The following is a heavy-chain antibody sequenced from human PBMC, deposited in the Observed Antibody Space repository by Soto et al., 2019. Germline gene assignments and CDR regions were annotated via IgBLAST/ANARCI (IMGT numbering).Heavy chain of an antibody. Sequence: SVKVSCQTSGDNFKKNVFTWVRQAPGQGLEWMGGTIPALGKTHYREKFQGRVTITVDDATRTVYMEVRDLTSEDTAIYYCARGPFRPSAMDVWGQGTTVTVSS. CDR1: GDNFKKNV. D-gene: IGHD3-10*01. V-gene: IGHV1-69*10. J-gene: IGHJ6*02. CDR2: TIPALGKT. CDR3: ARGPFRPSAMDV.